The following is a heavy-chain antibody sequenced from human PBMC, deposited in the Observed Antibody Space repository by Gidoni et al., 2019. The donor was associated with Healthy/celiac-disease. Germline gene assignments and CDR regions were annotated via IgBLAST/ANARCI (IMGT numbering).Heavy chain of an antibody. CDR2: INPSGGST. Sequence: QVQLVQSGAEVKKPGASVKVSCKASGYTFTSYYMHWVRQAPGQGLEWMGIINPSGGSTSYAQKCQGRVTMTRDTSTSTVYMELSSLRSEDTAVYYCARSREQQLVLDYYYGMDVWGQGTTVTVSS. V-gene: IGHV1-46*03. J-gene: IGHJ6*02. CDR3: ARSREQQLVLDYYYGMDV. CDR1: GYTFTSYY. D-gene: IGHD6-13*01.